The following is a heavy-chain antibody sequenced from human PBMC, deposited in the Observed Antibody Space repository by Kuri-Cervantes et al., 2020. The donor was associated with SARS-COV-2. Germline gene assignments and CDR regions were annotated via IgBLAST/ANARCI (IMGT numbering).Heavy chain of an antibody. J-gene: IGHJ2*01. Sequence: GGSLRLSCAASGSTFSNYGIHWVRQAPGKGLEWVAVISYDGGNEYYADSVKGRFTISRDNSKNTLYLQMNSLRPEDTAVYYCARDGGKGHGPGLYYWYFNLWGRGTLVTVSS. CDR2: ISYDGGNE. CDR3: ARDGGKGHGPGLYYWYFNL. V-gene: IGHV3-30*03. CDR1: GSTFSNYG. D-gene: IGHD2-15*01.